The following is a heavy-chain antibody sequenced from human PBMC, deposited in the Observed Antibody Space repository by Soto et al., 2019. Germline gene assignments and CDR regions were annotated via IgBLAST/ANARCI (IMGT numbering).Heavy chain of an antibody. D-gene: IGHD2-21*01. J-gene: IGHJ4*02. Sequence: PSETLSLTCTVSGGSISNYYWSWIRQPAGKGLEWIGRIYSSGSADYNPSLKTRVTMSVDTSKSQVSLRVTSVTAADTAVYYCARGGSRSRKLLTYWGQGTLVTVSS. V-gene: IGHV4-4*07. CDR3: ARGGSRSRKLLTY. CDR2: IYSSGSA. CDR1: GGSISNYY.